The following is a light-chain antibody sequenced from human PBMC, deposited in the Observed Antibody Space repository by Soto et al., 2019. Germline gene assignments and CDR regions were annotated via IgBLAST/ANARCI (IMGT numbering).Light chain of an antibody. Sequence: EIVMTQSPATLSVSPGERATISCRASQSVSSNLAWYQQKPGQAPRLLIYGASTRATGIPARFSGSGSGTEFTLTISSLQSENFAVYYCQQYHNWPPGTFGQGTKVEIQ. V-gene: IGKV3-15*01. CDR3: QQYHNWPPGT. J-gene: IGKJ1*01. CDR1: QSVSSN. CDR2: GAS.